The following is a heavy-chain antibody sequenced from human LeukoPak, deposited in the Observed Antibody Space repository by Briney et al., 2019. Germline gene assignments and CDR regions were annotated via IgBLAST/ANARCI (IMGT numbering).Heavy chain of an antibody. D-gene: IGHD1-26*01. V-gene: IGHV1-2*06. J-gene: IGHJ4*02. Sequence: ASVKVSCKASGYTFTSYGISWVRQAPGQGLEWMGRINPNSGGTNYAQKFQGRVTMTRDTSISTAYMELSRLRSDDTAVYYCARDLTSGSSLDYWGQGTLVTVSS. CDR3: ARDLTSGSSLDY. CDR1: GYTFTSYG. CDR2: INPNSGGT.